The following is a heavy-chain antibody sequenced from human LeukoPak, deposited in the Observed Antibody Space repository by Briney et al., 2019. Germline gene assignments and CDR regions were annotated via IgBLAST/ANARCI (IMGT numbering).Heavy chain of an antibody. CDR2: ISSSSSYT. Sequence: PVGSLRLSCAASGFTFSDYYMSWIRQAPGKGLEWVSYISSSSSYTNYADSVKGRFTISRDNAKNSLYLQMNSLRAEDTAVYYCARDGGYCSGGSCYYVYWGQGTLVTVSS. CDR1: GFTFSDYY. D-gene: IGHD2-15*01. V-gene: IGHV3-11*06. J-gene: IGHJ4*02. CDR3: ARDGGYCSGGSCYYVY.